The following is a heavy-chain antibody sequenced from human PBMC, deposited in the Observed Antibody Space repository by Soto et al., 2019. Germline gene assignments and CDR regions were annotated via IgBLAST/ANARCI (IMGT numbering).Heavy chain of an antibody. D-gene: IGHD5-12*01. J-gene: IGHJ3*01. CDR2: ISASGTST. CDR1: GFTFNRHS. Sequence: EVQLVESGGGLVQPGGSLRLSYATSGFTFNRHSMSWVRQAPGKGLEWVSYISASGTSTQYADFVRGRLTVSRDNAKNSLYLQINRLREDDTAVYYCARDLLLVASATGAFDVWGQGTTVTVS. CDR3: ARDLLLVASATGAFDV. V-gene: IGHV3-48*02.